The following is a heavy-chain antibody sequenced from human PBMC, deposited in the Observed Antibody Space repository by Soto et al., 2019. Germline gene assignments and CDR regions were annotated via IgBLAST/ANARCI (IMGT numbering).Heavy chain of an antibody. CDR1: GYSFTTYG. J-gene: IGHJ4*02. CDR3: VRDLNGDFYY. V-gene: IGHV1-18*01. D-gene: IGHD3-10*01. Sequence: QVQLVQSGAEVRQPGASVKVSCKASGYSFTTYGMSWVRQAPGQGLEYMGWINGYGHGAKYVQRFQGRFSMTTDTYTNTVYMDLRSLTSDDTAGYYCVRDLNGDFYYWGQGTVVIVSP. CDR2: INGYGHGA.